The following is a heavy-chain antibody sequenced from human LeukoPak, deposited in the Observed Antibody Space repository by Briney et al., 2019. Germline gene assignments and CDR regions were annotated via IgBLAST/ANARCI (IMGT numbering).Heavy chain of an antibody. CDR1: GYTFTSYG. Sequence: ASVKVSCKASGYTFTSYGISWVRQAPGQGLEWMGWISAYNGNTNYAQKLQGRVTMTTDTSTSTAYMELRSLRSDDTAVYYCARGSRYYSSGDNFDYWGQGTLVTVSS. V-gene: IGHV1-18*01. D-gene: IGHD3-10*01. CDR3: ARGSRYYSSGDNFDY. CDR2: ISAYNGNT. J-gene: IGHJ4*02.